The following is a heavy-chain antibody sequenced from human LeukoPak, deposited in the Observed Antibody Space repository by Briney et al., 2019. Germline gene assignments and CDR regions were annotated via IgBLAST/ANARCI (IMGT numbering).Heavy chain of an antibody. J-gene: IGHJ4*02. V-gene: IGHV4-59*01. Sequence: SETLSLTCTVSGGSISSYYWSWIRQPPGKGLEWIGYIYYSGSTNYNPSLKSRVTISVDTSKNQFSLKLSSVTAADTAVYYCARGHNWSDLTFDYWGQGTLVTVSS. CDR1: GGSISSYY. CDR3: ARGHNWSDLTFDY. D-gene: IGHD1-1*01. CDR2: IYYSGST.